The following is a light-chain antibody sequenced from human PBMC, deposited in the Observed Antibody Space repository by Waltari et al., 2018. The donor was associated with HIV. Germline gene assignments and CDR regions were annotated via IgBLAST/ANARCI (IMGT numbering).Light chain of an antibody. CDR3: CSYTGSSSYNYV. Sequence: QSALTQPRSVSGSPGRSVTISCTGTSSDVGGHTYVSWFQQHPGKGPKLLLYDVNKRSPGAPVRFSGSKSGNTASLTISGLQTEDEADYFCCSYTGSSSYNYVFGTGTKVTVL. CDR2: DVN. CDR1: SSDVGGHTY. V-gene: IGLV2-11*01. J-gene: IGLJ1*01.